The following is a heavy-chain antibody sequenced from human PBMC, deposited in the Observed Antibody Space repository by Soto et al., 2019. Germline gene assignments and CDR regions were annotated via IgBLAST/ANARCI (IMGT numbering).Heavy chain of an antibody. V-gene: IGHV3-11*01. CDR3: AGKKRSFDS. Sequence: QVLLAESGGGLVKPGGSLRLSCAASGFTFSDYYMTWIRQAPGKGLEWVSYISRNGDTTYYAASVQGRFTISRDNAKNSLFLQMNSLRAEDTAVYYCAGKKRSFDSWGQGTLVTVSS. CDR1: GFTFSDYY. CDR2: ISRNGDTT. J-gene: IGHJ4*02.